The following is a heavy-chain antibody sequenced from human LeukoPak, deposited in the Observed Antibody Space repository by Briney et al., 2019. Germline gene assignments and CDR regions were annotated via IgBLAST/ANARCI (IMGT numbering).Heavy chain of an antibody. Sequence: SGTLSLTCTASGCSVSSGTFYWSWLRQPPGKGLEWVGYIYYTGSTNYNPSLKSRATISVDRTKNQFSLKLSSVTAADTAVYYCARDRENCSGGNCYFYFDYWGQGTLVTVSS. CDR3: ARDRENCSGGNCYFYFDY. CDR2: IYYTGST. J-gene: IGHJ4*02. V-gene: IGHV4-61*01. D-gene: IGHD2-15*01. CDR1: GCSVSSGTFY.